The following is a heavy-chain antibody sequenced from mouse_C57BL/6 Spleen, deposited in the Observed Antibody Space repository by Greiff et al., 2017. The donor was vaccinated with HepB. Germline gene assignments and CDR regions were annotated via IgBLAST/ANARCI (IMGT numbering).Heavy chain of an antibody. V-gene: IGHV1-81*01. CDR2: IYPRSGNT. Sequence: VKLVESGAELARPGASVKLSCKASGYTFTSYGISWVKQRTGQGLEWIGEIYPRSGNTYYNEKFKGKATLTADKSSSTAYMELRSLTSEDSAVYFCARGSNYEGDWYFDVWGTGTTVTVSS. J-gene: IGHJ1*03. CDR3: ARGSNYEGDWYFDV. CDR1: GYTFTSYG. D-gene: IGHD2-5*01.